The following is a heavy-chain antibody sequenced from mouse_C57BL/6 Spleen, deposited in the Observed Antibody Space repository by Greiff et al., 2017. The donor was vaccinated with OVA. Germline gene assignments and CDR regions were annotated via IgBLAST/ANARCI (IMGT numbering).Heavy chain of an antibody. CDR2: INPSSGYT. Sequence: QVQLQQSGAELARPGASVKMSCKASGYTFTSYTMHWVKQRPGQGLEWIGYINPSSGYTKSNEKFKDKATLTADKSSSTAYMQLSSLTSEDAAVYYCAREALVATDYWGQGTTLTVSS. CDR3: AREALVATDY. V-gene: IGHV1-4*01. J-gene: IGHJ2*01. D-gene: IGHD1-1*01. CDR1: GYTFTSYT.